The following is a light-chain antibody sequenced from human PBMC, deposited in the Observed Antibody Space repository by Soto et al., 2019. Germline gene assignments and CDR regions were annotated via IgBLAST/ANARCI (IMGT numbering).Light chain of an antibody. CDR3: QQYGSSRALT. V-gene: IGKV3-20*01. J-gene: IGKJ4*01. CDR1: QSVSSSY. Sequence: EIVLTQSPGTLSLSPGERATLSCRASQSVSSSYLAWYQQKPGQAPRLLIYGASSRATGIPVRFSGSGSGTDFTLTISRLEPEDFAVYYCQQYGSSRALTFGGGTKVEIK. CDR2: GAS.